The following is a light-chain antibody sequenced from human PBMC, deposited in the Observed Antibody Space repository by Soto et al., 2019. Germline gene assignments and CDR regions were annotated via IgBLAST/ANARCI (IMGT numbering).Light chain of an antibody. Sequence: DIQMTQSPSTLSASLGDRVTITCRASQSISSWLAWYQQKPGKAPKVLIYDASSLEGGVPSRFSGSGSGTEFTLTISSLQPDDFATYYCQHYESWPWTFGQGTKVDIK. CDR3: QHYESWPWT. CDR1: QSISSW. CDR2: DAS. J-gene: IGKJ1*01. V-gene: IGKV1-5*01.